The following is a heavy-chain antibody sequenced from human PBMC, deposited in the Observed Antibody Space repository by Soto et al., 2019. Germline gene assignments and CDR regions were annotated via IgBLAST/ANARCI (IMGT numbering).Heavy chain of an antibody. CDR1: GFTFSSYA. V-gene: IGHV3-30-3*01. CDR2: ISYDGSNK. J-gene: IGHJ4*02. Sequence: GGSLRLSCAASGFTFSSYAMHWVRQAPGKGLEWVAVISYDGSNKYYADSVKGRSTISRDNSKNTLYLQMNSLRAEDTAVYYCARDYYYDSSGYPDYWGQGTLVTVSS. CDR3: ARDYYYDSSGYPDY. D-gene: IGHD3-22*01.